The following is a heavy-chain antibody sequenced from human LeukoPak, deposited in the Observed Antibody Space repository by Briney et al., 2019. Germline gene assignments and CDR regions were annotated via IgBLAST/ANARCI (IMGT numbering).Heavy chain of an antibody. J-gene: IGHJ4*02. CDR2: IYYSGST. Sequence: SETLSLTCTVSGGSISRYYWSWIRQPPGKGLEWIGSIYYSGSTYYNPSLKSRVTISVDTSKNQFSPKLSSVTAADTAVYYCARDYPYSSGWLSLDYWGRGTLVTVSS. V-gene: IGHV4-39*07. D-gene: IGHD6-19*01. CDR3: ARDYPYSSGWLSLDY. CDR1: GGSISRYY.